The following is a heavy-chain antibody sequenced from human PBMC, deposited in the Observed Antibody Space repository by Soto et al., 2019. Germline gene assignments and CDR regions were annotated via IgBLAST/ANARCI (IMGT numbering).Heavy chain of an antibody. Sequence: EVQLVESGGGLVKPGGSLRLSCAASGFTLSSYSMNWVRQAPGKGLEWVSSISSSSSYIYYADSVKGRFTISRDNAKNSLYLQMNSLRADDTAVYYCARAWGGEGTFDYWGQGTLVTVSS. CDR2: ISSSSSYI. D-gene: IGHD3-16*01. CDR3: ARAWGGEGTFDY. J-gene: IGHJ4*02. CDR1: GFTLSSYS. V-gene: IGHV3-21*01.